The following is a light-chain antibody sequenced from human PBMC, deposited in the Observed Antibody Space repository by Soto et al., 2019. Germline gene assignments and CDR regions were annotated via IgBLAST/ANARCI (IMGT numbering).Light chain of an antibody. CDR3: SSYTSSSTYV. V-gene: IGLV2-14*03. CDR1: SSDVGAYNY. J-gene: IGLJ1*01. Sequence: QSVLTQPASVSGSPGQSIAISCTGTSSDVGAYNYVSWYQHHLGKAPKLMIYHVTNRPSGVSDRFSGSKSGNTASLTISGLQADDEADYYCSSYTSSSTYVFGTGTKVTVL. CDR2: HVT.